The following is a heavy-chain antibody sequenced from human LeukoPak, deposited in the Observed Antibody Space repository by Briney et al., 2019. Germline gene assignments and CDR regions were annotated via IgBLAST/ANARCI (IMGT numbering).Heavy chain of an antibody. V-gene: IGHV4-34*01. CDR3: ARWTSGYDSLYYYYYYMDV. Sequence: SETLSLTCAVYGGSFSGYYWSWIRQPPGKGLEWIGEINHSESTNYNPSLKSRVTISVDTSKNQFSLKLSSVTAADTAVYYCARWTSGYDSLYYYYYYMDVWGKGTTVTVSS. CDR2: INHSEST. CDR1: GGSFSGYY. D-gene: IGHD5-12*01. J-gene: IGHJ6*03.